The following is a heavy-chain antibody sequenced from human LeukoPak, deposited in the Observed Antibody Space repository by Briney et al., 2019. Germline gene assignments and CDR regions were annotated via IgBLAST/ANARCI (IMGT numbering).Heavy chain of an antibody. CDR2: RWYDGSNE. CDR1: GFTFSSYG. V-gene: IGHV3-33*01. CDR3: ARDLRISGGNSRANY. Sequence: GGSLILSCSAPGFTFSSYGMHWGRQAPGKGLEWEAARWYDGSNEYYVHSVKGGFTISRDNSKNTLYLQMISLRAEDKAVYYCARDLRISGGNSRANYWGQGTLVTVSS. J-gene: IGHJ4*02. D-gene: IGHD4-23*01.